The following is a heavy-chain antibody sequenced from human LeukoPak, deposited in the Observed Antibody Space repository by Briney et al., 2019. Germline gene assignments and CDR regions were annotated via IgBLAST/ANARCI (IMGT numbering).Heavy chain of an antibody. CDR3: ARAGIAAVSRYYYYMDV. Sequence: GSSVKVSCKASGYTFTGYYMHWVRQAPGQGLEWMGWINPNSGGTNYAQKFQGRVTMTRDTSISTAYMELSRLRSDDTAVYYCARAGIAAVSRYYYYMDVWGKGTTVTVSS. CDR1: GYTFTGYY. CDR2: INPNSGGT. V-gene: IGHV1-2*02. D-gene: IGHD6-13*01. J-gene: IGHJ6*03.